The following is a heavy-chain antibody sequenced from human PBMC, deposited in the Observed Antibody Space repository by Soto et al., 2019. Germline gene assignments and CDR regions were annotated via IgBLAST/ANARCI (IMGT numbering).Heavy chain of an antibody. CDR3: TTESDSPMIVVRLDY. D-gene: IGHD3-22*01. CDR1: GFTFSNAW. Sequence: EVHLVESGGGLVKPGGSLRLSCAASGFTFSNAWINCVRQAPGKGLEWVGRIKSKTDGGTTDFAAPVKGRFAISRDESNDMLYLQMNSLKTEDTGLEYCTTESDSPMIVVRLDYGGQGTLVTVSS. J-gene: IGHJ4*02. V-gene: IGHV3-15*07. CDR2: IKSKTDGGTT.